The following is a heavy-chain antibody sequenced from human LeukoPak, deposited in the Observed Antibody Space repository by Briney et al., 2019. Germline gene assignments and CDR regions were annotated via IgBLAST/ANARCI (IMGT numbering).Heavy chain of an antibody. CDR1: GGSISSYY. Sequence: SETLSLTCTVTGGSISSYYWSCIRQPPCKGLDWIGFIYYSGSTNHNPSLKSRVTTSVDTSKNQLSLKLSSVTAADTAVYYCARHFNQEFVPWGQGTLVTVSS. CDR2: IYYSGST. J-gene: IGHJ5*02. V-gene: IGHV4-59*08. CDR3: ARHFNQEFVP.